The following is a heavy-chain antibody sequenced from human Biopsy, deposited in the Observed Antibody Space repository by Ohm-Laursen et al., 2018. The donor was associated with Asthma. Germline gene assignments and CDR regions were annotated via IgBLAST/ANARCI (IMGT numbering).Heavy chain of an antibody. Sequence: ASVKVSCNTSGYTFRSYGVSWVRQAPGQGLEWMGWISPFTGDTHFGQKFQGRVTMTTDTSTDTAYMELRSLRSDDTAVYYCARHPYNFGGFDYWGQGSLVLVSS. V-gene: IGHV1-18*04. D-gene: IGHD5-24*01. CDR3: ARHPYNFGGFDY. CDR1: GYTFRSYG. CDR2: ISPFTGDT. J-gene: IGHJ4*02.